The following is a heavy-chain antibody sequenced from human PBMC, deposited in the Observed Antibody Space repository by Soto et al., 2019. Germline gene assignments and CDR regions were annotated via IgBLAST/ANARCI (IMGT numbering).Heavy chain of an antibody. CDR2: IKEDGSKK. V-gene: IGHV3-7*01. J-gene: IGHJ4*02. CDR3: ARGGYSSFAN. D-gene: IGHD5-18*01. Sequence: EVQVVESGGGLVQPGGSLRLSCAASGFTFSNSWMRWVRQAPGKGLEWVANIKEDGSKKYYVDSVKGRFTISRDNAKNSLYLQMNSLRVEDTAVYYCARGGYSSFANWGQGTLVTVSS. CDR1: GFTFSNSW.